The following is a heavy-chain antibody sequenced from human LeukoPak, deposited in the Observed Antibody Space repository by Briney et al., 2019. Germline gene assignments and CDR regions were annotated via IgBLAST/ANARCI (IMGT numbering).Heavy chain of an antibody. Sequence: SETLSLTCAVSGGSISSSSYYWGLIRQPPGKGLEWIGSIYYSGSTYYNPSLKSRVTISVDTSKNQFSLKLSSVTAADTAVYYCARPSGWQTGGWFDPWGQGTLVTVSS. D-gene: IGHD6-25*01. V-gene: IGHV4-39*01. CDR2: IYYSGST. J-gene: IGHJ5*02. CDR1: GGSISSSSYY. CDR3: ARPSGWQTGGWFDP.